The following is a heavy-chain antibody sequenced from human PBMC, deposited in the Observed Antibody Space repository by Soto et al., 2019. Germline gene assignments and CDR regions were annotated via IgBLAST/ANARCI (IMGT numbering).Heavy chain of an antibody. Sequence: PGECLKISCKGSGYNFATYWIGWVRQMPGKGLEWMGIIYPHDSDTRYSPSFQGQVTISADKSISTAYLQWSSLKASDTAIYYCARRLDNTLDFWGQGTLVTVSS. CDR2: IYPHDSDT. J-gene: IGHJ4*02. CDR1: GYNFATYW. CDR3: ARRLDNTLDF. V-gene: IGHV5-51*01. D-gene: IGHD1-20*01.